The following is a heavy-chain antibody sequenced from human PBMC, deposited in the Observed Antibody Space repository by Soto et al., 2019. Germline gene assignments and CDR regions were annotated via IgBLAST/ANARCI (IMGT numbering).Heavy chain of an antibody. Sequence: ASVKVSCKASGGTFSSYAISWVRQAPGQGLEWMGGIIPIFGTANYAQKFQGRVTITADESTSTAYMELSSLRSEDTAVYYCARGPELVRTGGDYYYGMDVWGQGTTVTVSS. D-gene: IGHD6-6*01. V-gene: IGHV1-69*13. CDR3: ARGPELVRTGGDYYYGMDV. CDR2: IIPIFGTA. J-gene: IGHJ6*02. CDR1: GGTFSSYA.